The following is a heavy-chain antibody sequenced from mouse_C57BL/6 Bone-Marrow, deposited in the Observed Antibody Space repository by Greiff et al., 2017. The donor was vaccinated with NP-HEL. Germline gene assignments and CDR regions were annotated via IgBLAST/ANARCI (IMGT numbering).Heavy chain of an antibody. V-gene: IGHV1-55*01. D-gene: IGHD2-5*01. Sequence: QVQLQQPGAELVKPGASVKMSCKASGYTFTSYWITWVKQRPGQGLEWIGDIYPGSGSTNYNEKFKSKATLTVDTSSSTAYMQLSSLTSEDSAVYYCARERYGYSNYDWFAYWGQGTLVTVSA. J-gene: IGHJ3*01. CDR2: IYPGSGST. CDR3: ARERYGYSNYDWFAY. CDR1: GYTFTSYW.